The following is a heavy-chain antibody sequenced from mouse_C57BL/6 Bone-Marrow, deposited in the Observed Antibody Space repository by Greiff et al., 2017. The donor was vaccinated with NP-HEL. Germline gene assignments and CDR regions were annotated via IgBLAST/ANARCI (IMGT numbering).Heavy chain of an antibody. D-gene: IGHD1-1*01. J-gene: IGHJ3*01. CDR1: GYSFSDYN. V-gene: IGHV1-39*01. Sequence: VQLQQSGPELVKPGASVKISCKASGYSFSDYNMNWVKQSNGKSLEWIGVIIPNYVTTSYNQKFKGKATVTVDQSSSTAYMQRNRLTSEDSAVYDCARAALYYYGSSGRGEGTLVTVSA. CDR2: IIPNYVTT. CDR3: ARAALYYYGSSG.